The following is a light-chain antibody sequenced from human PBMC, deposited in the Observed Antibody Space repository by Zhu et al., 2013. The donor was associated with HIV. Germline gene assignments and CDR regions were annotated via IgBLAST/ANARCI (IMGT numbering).Light chain of an antibody. CDR3: SSYTSSVTL. CDR1: SGDIGLSNY. CDR2: DVA. V-gene: IGLV2-14*03. J-gene: IGLJ2*01. Sequence: QSALTQPASVSGSPGQSITISCTATSGDIGLSNYVSWYQQLPGKAPKLIIYDVANRPSGVSDRFSGSKSGNTASLTISGLQADDEADYYCSSYTSSVTLFGGGTTLTVL.